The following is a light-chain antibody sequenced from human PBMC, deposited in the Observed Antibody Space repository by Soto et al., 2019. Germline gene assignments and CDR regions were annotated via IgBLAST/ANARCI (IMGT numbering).Light chain of an antibody. CDR2: EAI. CDR1: SADIGGYNY. V-gene: IGLV2-11*01. CDR3: CSYAGSYTHV. J-gene: IGLJ1*01. Sequence: QSVLTQPASVSGSPGQSITISCTGSSADIGGYNYVSWYQHHPGKAPKLIIYEAINRPSGVPDRFSGSKSGNTASLTIYGLQAEDEADYYCCSYAGSYTHVFGTGTKVTVL.